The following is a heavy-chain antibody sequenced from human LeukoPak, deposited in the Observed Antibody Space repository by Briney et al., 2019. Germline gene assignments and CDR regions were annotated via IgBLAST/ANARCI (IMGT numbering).Heavy chain of an antibody. D-gene: IGHD3-10*01. J-gene: IGHJ4*02. CDR2: IRSKAYGGTT. CDR3: TSARGVRFEY. Sequence: GGSLRLSCTASGFTFGDYAMSWVRQAPGKGLEWVGFIRSKAYGGTTEYAASVKGRFTISRDDSKSIAYLQMNSLKTEDTAVYYCTSARGVRFEYWGQGTLVTVSS. CDR1: GFTFGDYA. V-gene: IGHV3-49*04.